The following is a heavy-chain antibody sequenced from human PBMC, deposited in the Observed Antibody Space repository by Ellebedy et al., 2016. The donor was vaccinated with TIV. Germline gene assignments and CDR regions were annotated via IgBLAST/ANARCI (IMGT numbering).Heavy chain of an antibody. D-gene: IGHD3-10*01. J-gene: IGHJ4*02. Sequence: GESLKISCAASGFTFSQYAMHWVRQAPGRGLEWAAVGGRDYYYANSVKGRFSISRDTSQNSLYLQMNRLRSEDTAVYYCARGTTGWFGVDYWGQGTLVTVSS. V-gene: IGHV3-30-3*01. CDR2: GGRDY. CDR3: ARGTTGWFGVDY. CDR1: GFTFSQYA.